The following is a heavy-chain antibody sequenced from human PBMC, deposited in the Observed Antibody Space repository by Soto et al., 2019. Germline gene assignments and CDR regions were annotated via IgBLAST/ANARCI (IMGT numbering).Heavy chain of an antibody. CDR2: IWYDGSNK. V-gene: IGHV3-33*01. CDR1: GFTFSSYG. Sequence: WGSLRLSCAASGFTFSSYGMRWFRQSPGKGLEWVAVIWYDGSNKYYADSVKGRFTISRDNSKNTLYLQMNSLRAEDTAVYYCARDLGMGSGWYGVYYYGMDVWGQGTTVTVSS. CDR3: ARDLGMGSGWYGVYYYGMDV. D-gene: IGHD6-19*01. J-gene: IGHJ6*02.